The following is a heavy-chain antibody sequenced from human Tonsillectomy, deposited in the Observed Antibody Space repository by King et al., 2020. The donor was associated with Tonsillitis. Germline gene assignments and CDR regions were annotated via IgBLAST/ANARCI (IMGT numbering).Heavy chain of an antibody. J-gene: IGHJ4*02. CDR1: GYTFFDYY. CDR3: TRETLAFDS. Sequence: VPLVQSGAEVKKPGASVKVSCKASGYTFFDYYIHWVRQAPGQGLEWLGWIIPHSGGTNFAQKFQGRVTMTRDTSINTAYMELSGLTSDDTAMYYCTRETLAFDSWGQGTLVTVSS. V-gene: IGHV1-2*02. CDR2: IIPHSGGT.